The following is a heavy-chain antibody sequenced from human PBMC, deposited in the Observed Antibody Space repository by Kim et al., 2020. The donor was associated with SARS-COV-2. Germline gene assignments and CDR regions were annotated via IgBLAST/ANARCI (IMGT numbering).Heavy chain of an antibody. Sequence: SETLSLTCAVYGGSFSGYYWSWIRQPPGKGLEWIGEINHSGSTNYNPSLKSRVTISVDTSKNQFSLKLSSVTAADTAVYYCARRGTGRWVVVPAAPGGAFDIWGQGTMVTVSS. V-gene: IGHV4-34*01. CDR1: GGSFSGYY. CDR3: ARRGTGRWVVVPAAPGGAFDI. CDR2: INHSGST. D-gene: IGHD2-2*01. J-gene: IGHJ3*02.